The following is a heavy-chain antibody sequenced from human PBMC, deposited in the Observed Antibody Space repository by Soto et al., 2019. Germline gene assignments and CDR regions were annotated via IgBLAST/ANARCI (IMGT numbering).Heavy chain of an antibody. CDR3: ARDRNGLGGIDF. Sequence: SETLSLTCVVSGGPISSGGYSWTWIRQPPGRGLEWIGYISQSGSADYNPSLKSRVTISVDTSKNQFSLRLSSVTAADTAVYYCARDRNGLGGIDFCGQGILVT. D-gene: IGHD1-1*01. V-gene: IGHV4-30-2*01. CDR1: GGPISSGGYS. CDR2: ISQSGSA. J-gene: IGHJ4*02.